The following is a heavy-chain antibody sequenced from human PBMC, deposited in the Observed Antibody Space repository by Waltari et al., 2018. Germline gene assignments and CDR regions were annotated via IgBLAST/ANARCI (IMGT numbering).Heavy chain of an antibody. V-gene: IGHV1-69*05. CDR2: IIPIFGTA. CDR1: GGTFSSYA. D-gene: IGHD3-10*01. CDR3: ARAADPYYYGSGSYYPAFDY. J-gene: IGHJ4*02. Sequence: QVQLVQSGAEVKKPGSSVKVSCQASGGTFSSYAISWVRQAPGQGLEWMGGIIPIFGTANYAQKFQGRVTITTDESTSTAYMELSSLRSEDTAVYYCARAADPYYYGSGSYYPAFDYWGQGTLVTVSS.